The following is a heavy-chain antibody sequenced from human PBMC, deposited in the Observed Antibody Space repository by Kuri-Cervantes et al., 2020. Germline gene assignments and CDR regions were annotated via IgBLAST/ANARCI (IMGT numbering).Heavy chain of an antibody. J-gene: IGHJ6*02. CDR3: ARAPGYYNALDV. D-gene: IGHD3-10*01. Sequence: LRLSCAVSGGSISSGGSCWTWIRQSPGKGLEWIGYIHHSGNSYYNPSLKSRVTISVDESKNHFSLRLTSVTAADTAVYYCARAPGYYNALDVWGQGTMVTVSS. CDR1: GGSISSGGSC. CDR2: IHHSGNS. V-gene: IGHV4-30-2*06.